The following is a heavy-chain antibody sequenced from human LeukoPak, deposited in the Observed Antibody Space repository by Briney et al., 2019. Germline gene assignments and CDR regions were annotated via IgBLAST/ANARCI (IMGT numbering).Heavy chain of an antibody. V-gene: IGHV3-74*01. CDR1: GFTFSSYW. CDR2: INSDGSST. D-gene: IGHD6-13*01. Sequence: PGGSLRLSCAVSGFTFSSYWMHWVRQAPGKGLVWVSRINSDGSSTSYADSVKGRFTISRDNAKNTLYLQMNSLRAEDTAVYYCASEDSSSWYRGYYYRRNWFDPWGQGTLVTVSS. J-gene: IGHJ5*02. CDR3: ASEDSSSWYRGYYYRRNWFDP.